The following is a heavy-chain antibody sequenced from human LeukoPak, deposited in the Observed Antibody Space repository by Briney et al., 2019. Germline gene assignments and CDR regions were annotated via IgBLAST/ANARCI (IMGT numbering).Heavy chain of an antibody. J-gene: IGHJ2*01. V-gene: IGHV3-53*05. CDR1: GFTFSSYS. CDR3: AKDRRPTVSGGYFDL. D-gene: IGHD3-10*01. Sequence: GGSLRLSCAASGFTFSSYSMNWVRQAPGKGLEWVSVIYSGGSTSYADSVKGRFTISRDNAKNSLYLRMNSLRAEDTALYYCAKDRRPTVSGGYFDLWGRGTLVIVSS. CDR2: IYSGGST.